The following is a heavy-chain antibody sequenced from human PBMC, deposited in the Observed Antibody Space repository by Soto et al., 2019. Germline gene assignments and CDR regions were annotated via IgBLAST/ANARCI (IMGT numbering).Heavy chain of an antibody. CDR3: ARGLTYYYDSSGYYRPEKGFDY. D-gene: IGHD3-22*01. V-gene: IGHV4-59*12. Sequence: SETMSLTCTVSGGSISSYYWSWIRQPPGKGLEWIGYIYYSGSTNYNPSLKSRVTISVDTSKNQFSLKLSSVTAADTAVYYCARGLTYYYDSSGYYRPEKGFDYWGQGTLVTVSS. CDR2: IYYSGST. CDR1: GGSISSYY. J-gene: IGHJ4*02.